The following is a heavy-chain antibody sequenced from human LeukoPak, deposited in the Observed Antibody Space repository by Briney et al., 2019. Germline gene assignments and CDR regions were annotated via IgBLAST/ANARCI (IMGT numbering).Heavy chain of an antibody. Sequence: SETLSLTCAVYGGSFSGYYWSRIRQPPGKGLEWIGEINHSGSTNYNPSLKSRVTISVDTSKNQFSLKLSSVTAADTAVYYCARVGGNVAFDVWSQGTVVTVSS. CDR3: ARVGGNVAFDV. CDR2: INHSGST. V-gene: IGHV4-34*01. D-gene: IGHD4-23*01. CDR1: GGSFSGYY. J-gene: IGHJ3*01.